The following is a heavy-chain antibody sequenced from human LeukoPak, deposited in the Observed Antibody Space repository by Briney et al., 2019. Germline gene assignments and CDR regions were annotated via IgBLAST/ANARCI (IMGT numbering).Heavy chain of an antibody. CDR3: ARVSWFPGTSYYYMDV. D-gene: IGHD1-1*01. J-gene: IGHJ6*03. Sequence: SETLSLTCTVSGGSISSGSYYWSWIRQPAGKGLEWIGRIYTSGSTNYNPSLKSRVTISVDTSKNQFSLKLSSVTAADTAVYFCARVSWFPGTSYYYMDVWGKGTAVTVSS. V-gene: IGHV4-61*02. CDR1: GGSISSGSYY. CDR2: IYTSGST.